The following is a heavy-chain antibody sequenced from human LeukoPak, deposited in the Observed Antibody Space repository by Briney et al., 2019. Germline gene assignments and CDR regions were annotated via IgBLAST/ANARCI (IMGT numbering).Heavy chain of an antibody. D-gene: IGHD3-10*01. Sequence: PSETLSLTCTVSGGSISSYYWSWIRQPPGKGLEWIGRIYTSGSTNYNPSLKSRVTMSVDTSKNQFSLKLSSVTAADTAVYYCARGKSSGSYFAFDIWGQGTMVTVSS. J-gene: IGHJ3*02. CDR2: IYTSGST. CDR1: GGSISSYY. CDR3: ARGKSSGSYFAFDI. V-gene: IGHV4-4*07.